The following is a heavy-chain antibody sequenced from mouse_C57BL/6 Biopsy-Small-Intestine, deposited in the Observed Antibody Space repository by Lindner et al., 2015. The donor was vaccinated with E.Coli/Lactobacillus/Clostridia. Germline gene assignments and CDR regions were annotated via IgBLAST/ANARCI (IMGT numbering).Heavy chain of an antibody. V-gene: IGHV1-18*01. CDR1: GYTLTDYN. D-gene: IGHD1-1*01. J-gene: IGHJ3*01. CDR3: ARATVVEGAWFAY. Sequence: VQLQESGPELVKPGASVKIPCKASGYTLTDYNMDWVKQSHGKSLEWIGDINPNNGGTIYNQKFKGKATLTVDKSSSTAYMELRSLTSEDTAVYYCARATVVEGAWFAYWGQGTLVTVSA. CDR2: INPNNGGT.